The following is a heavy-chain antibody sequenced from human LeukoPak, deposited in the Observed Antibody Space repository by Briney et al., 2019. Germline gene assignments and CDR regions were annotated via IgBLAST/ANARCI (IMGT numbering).Heavy chain of an antibody. CDR3: ARDKYYDRYFDT. J-gene: IGHJ4*02. Sequence: GGSLRLSCAGSGFTFNNNWMSWVRQAPGKGLEWVANIKQDGSEKYYVDSVKGRFTISRDNAKNSLSLQMNSLRAEDTAVYYCARDKYYDRYFDTWGQGTLVTVSS. V-gene: IGHV3-7*01. CDR2: IKQDGSEK. D-gene: IGHD3-22*01. CDR1: GFTFNNNW.